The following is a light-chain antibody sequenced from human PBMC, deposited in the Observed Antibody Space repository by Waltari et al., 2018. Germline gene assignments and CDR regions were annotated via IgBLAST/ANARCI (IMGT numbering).Light chain of an antibody. CDR3: AAWDDNLTGPL. J-gene: IGLJ3*02. CDR1: SSNLRGHF. Sequence: SVLTPPPSASGTPGQTVTIPCSGSSSNLRGHFVSWYHQLPGMAPHLLIYKNNQRPSGVPDRFSGSKSGTSASLAISGLRSDDEAEYYCAAWDDNLTGPLFGGGTKVTVL. V-gene: IGLV1-47*01. CDR2: KNN.